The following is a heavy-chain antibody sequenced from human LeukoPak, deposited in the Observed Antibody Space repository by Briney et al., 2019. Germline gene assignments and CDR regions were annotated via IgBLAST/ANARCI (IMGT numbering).Heavy chain of an antibody. D-gene: IGHD6-19*01. CDR1: AGSISSYY. CDR3: ARHSGWADY. V-gene: IGHV4-59*01. Sequence: SETLSLTCPVSAGSISSYYSSWIRQPPGKGLEWIGYIYYSGSTNYNPSLKRRVTISVGTSKNRFSLKLSSVTAADTAVYYCARHSGWADYWGQGTLVTASS. CDR2: IYYSGST. J-gene: IGHJ4*02.